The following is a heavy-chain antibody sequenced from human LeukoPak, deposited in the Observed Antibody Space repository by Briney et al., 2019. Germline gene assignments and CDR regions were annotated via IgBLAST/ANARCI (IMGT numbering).Heavy chain of an antibody. CDR2: ISGSGGST. J-gene: IGHJ4*02. V-gene: IGHV3-23*01. CDR3: AKPSDYYDSSGYYDYFDY. Sequence: GGSLRLSCAASGFTFSSYAMSWVRQAPGKGLEWVSAISGSGGSTYYADSVKGRFTISRDNSKNTLYLQMNSLRAEDTAVYYCAKPSDYYDSSGYYDYFDYWGQGTLVTVSS. D-gene: IGHD3-22*01. CDR1: GFTFSSYA.